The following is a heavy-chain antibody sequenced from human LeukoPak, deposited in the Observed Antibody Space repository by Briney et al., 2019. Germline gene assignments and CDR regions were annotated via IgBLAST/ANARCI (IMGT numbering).Heavy chain of an antibody. D-gene: IGHD4/OR15-4a*01. CDR3: ARDHLPAGAPGYYMDV. Sequence: PSETLSLTCTVSGGSISSYYWSWIRQPAGKGLEWIGRIYTSGSTNYNPSLKSRVTMSVDTSKNQFSLKLSSVTAADTAVNYCARDHLPAGAPGYYMDVWGKGTTVTVSS. CDR2: IYTSGST. V-gene: IGHV4-4*07. CDR1: GGSISSYY. J-gene: IGHJ6*03.